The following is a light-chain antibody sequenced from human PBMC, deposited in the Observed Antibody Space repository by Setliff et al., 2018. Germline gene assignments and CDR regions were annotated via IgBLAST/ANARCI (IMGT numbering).Light chain of an antibody. Sequence: QSALTQPASVSGSPGQSIAVSCTGSGSDVGAYKFVSWYQQRPGKAPRLMIYDVSNRPSGVSDRFSGSKSGNTASLTISGLQAEDEADYYCCSYTGTSTPYVFGTGTKV. V-gene: IGLV2-14*01. CDR3: CSYTGTSTPYV. CDR1: GSDVGAYKF. J-gene: IGLJ1*01. CDR2: DVS.